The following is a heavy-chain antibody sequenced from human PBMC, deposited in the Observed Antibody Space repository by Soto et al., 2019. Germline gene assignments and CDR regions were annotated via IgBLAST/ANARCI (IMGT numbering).Heavy chain of an antibody. CDR2: ISGSGGST. V-gene: IGHV3-23*01. J-gene: IGHJ4*02. Sequence: AAVGVCTFRSYAMSWVRQAPGKGLEWVSAISGSGGSTYYADSVKGRFTISRDNSKNTLYLQMNSLRAEDTAVYYCAKPLDDYGDQGTLVTVSS. CDR3: AKPLDDY. CDR1: GVCTFRSYA.